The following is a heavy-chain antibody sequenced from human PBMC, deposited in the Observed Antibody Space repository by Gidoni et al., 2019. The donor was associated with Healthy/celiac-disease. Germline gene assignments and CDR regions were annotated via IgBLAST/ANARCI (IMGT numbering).Heavy chain of an antibody. D-gene: IGHD3-22*01. V-gene: IGHV4-61*01. CDR3: ARDPAYYYDSSGYFDY. J-gene: IGHJ4*02. CDR2: IYYSGST. CDR1: GGSVSSGSYY. Sequence: QVQLHESGPGLVKPSETLSLTCTVSGGSVSSGSYYWSWIRQPPGKGLEWIGYIYYSGSTNYNPSLKSRVTISVDTSKNQFSLKLSSVTAADTAVYYCARDPAYYYDSSGYFDYWGQGTLVTVSS.